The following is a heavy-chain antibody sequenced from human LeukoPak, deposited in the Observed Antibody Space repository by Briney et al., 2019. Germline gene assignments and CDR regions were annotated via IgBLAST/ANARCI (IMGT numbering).Heavy chain of an antibody. J-gene: IGHJ4*02. CDR2: INPNSGET. Sequence: ASVKVSCRTSGSTFTGYYVHWIRQAPGQGLEWMGRINPNSGETIYAERFQGRVTMTRDTSISTAYMELSSLRSDDTAVYYCARDLVGGIWSAGFWGQGSLVTVSS. D-gene: IGHD3-3*01. CDR3: ARDLVGGIWSAGF. V-gene: IGHV1-2*06. CDR1: GSTFTGYY.